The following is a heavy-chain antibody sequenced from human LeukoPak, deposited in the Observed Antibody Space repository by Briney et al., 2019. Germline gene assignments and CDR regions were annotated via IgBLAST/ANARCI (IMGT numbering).Heavy chain of an antibody. Sequence: GASVTVSCKASGYTFTGYYMHWVRQAPGQGLEWMGWINPNSGGTNYAQKFQGRVTMTRDTSISTAYMELSSLRSEDTAVYYCARGENGYSYGYVGYYYYYYMDVWGKGTTVTVSS. CDR3: ARGENGYSYGYVGYYYYYYMDV. D-gene: IGHD5-18*01. V-gene: IGHV1-2*02. CDR1: GYTFTGYY. J-gene: IGHJ6*03. CDR2: INPNSGGT.